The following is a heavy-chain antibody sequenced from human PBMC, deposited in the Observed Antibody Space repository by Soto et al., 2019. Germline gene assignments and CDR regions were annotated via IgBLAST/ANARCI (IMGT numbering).Heavy chain of an antibody. V-gene: IGHV1-8*01. D-gene: IGHD3-10*01. CDR1: GFTFSTNY. Sequence: GASVKVSCKASGFTFSTNYINWVRQAPGQGLQWMGWMNANVDATDSPQEFKGRVTMTWNASISTAYMELSNLKSDDTGVYYCAREVVDGSSLWLDPWGQGTLVTVSS. CDR2: MNANVDAT. J-gene: IGHJ5*02. CDR3: AREVVDGSSLWLDP.